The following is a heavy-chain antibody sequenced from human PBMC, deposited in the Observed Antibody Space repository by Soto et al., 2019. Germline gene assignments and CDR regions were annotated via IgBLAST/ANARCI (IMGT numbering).Heavy chain of an antibody. Sequence: ASVKVSCKVSGYTLTELSMHWVRQAPGKGLEWMGGFDPEDGETIYAQKFQGRVTMTEDTSTDTAYMELSSLRSEDTAVYYCATSPADGDCDWYFDLWGRGTLVTVSS. CDR1: GYTLTELS. V-gene: IGHV1-24*01. CDR2: FDPEDGET. CDR3: ATSPADGDCDWYFDL. J-gene: IGHJ2*01. D-gene: IGHD2-21*02.